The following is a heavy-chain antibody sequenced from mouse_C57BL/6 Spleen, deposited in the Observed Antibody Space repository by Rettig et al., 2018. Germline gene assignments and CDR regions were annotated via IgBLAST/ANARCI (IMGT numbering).Heavy chain of an antibody. V-gene: IGHV1-26*01. CDR2: INPNNGGT. Sequence: EVQLQQSGPELVKPGASVKISCKASGYTFTDYYMNWVKQSHGKSLEWIGDINPNNGGTSYNQKFKGKATLTVDKSSSTAYMELRSLTSEDSAVYYCASNYYAMDYGGQGTSVTVSS. CDR1: GYTFTDYY. CDR3: ASNYYAMDY. J-gene: IGHJ4*01.